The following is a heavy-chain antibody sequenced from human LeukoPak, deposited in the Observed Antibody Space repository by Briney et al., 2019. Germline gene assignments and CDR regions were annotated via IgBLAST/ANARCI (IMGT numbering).Heavy chain of an antibody. CDR3: ARGMLPGDYGDYYFDY. CDR2: INPSGGST. V-gene: IGHV1-46*01. Sequence: ASVKVSCKASGYTFTCYYMHWVRQAPGQGLEWMGIINPSGGSTSYAQKFQGRVTVTRDTSTSTVYMELSSLRSEDTAVYYCARGMLPGDYGDYYFDYWGQGTLVTVSS. CDR1: GYTFTCYY. D-gene: IGHD4-17*01. J-gene: IGHJ4*02.